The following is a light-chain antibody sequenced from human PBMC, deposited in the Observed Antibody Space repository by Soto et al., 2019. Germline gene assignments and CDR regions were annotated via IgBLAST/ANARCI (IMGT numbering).Light chain of an antibody. CDR1: QSVSSY. Sequence: EIVLTQSPATLSLSPGERATLSCRDSQSVSSYVAWYQQKPGQAPRLLIYDASNRATGIPARFSGSGSGTDFALTISSLEPEDFAVYYCQQRSNWPLTFGGGTKVEIK. CDR2: DAS. J-gene: IGKJ4*01. CDR3: QQRSNWPLT. V-gene: IGKV3-11*01.